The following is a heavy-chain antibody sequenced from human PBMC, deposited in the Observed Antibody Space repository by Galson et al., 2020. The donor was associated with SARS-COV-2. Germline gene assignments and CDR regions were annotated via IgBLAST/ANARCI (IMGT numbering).Heavy chain of an antibody. Sequence: GESLKISCAASGFTFSNAWMSWVRQAPGKGLEWVGRIKSKTDGGTTDYAAPVKGRFTISRDDSKNTLYLQINSLKTEDTAVYYCTTYSYGSLYYYYGMDVWGQGTTVTVSS. CDR3: TTYSYGSLYYYYGMDV. J-gene: IGHJ6*02. CDR2: IKSKTDGGTT. D-gene: IGHD5-18*01. CDR1: GFTFSNAW. V-gene: IGHV3-15*01.